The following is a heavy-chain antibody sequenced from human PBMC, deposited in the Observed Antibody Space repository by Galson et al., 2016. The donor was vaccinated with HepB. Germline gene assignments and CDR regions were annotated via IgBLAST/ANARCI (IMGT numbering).Heavy chain of an antibody. D-gene: IGHD3-10*01. J-gene: IGHJ4*02. CDR2: FDPEEAET. CDR3: ARVDYSASGTYYNVPALAY. CDR1: GYTLTDLS. Sequence: SVKVSCKVSGYTLTDLSMHWVRQTPRKGLEWMGGFDPEEAETIYAQSFQGRVTMTRDTSTSTVYMELSSLRSEDTAVYYCARVDYSASGTYYNVPALAYWGQGTLVTVSS. V-gene: IGHV1-24*01.